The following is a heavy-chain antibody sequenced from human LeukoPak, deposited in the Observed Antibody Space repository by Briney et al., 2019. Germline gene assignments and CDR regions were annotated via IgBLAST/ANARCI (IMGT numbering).Heavy chain of an antibody. CDR1: GFTFSSHW. CDR2: INQDGSEK. J-gene: IGHJ6*02. Sequence: PGGSLRLSCAASGFTFSSHWMSWVRQAPGKGLEWVANINQDGSEKYYVDSVKGRFTISRDNAKNSLSLQMDSLRVEDTAVYYCARDLNKVRGSDVWGQGTTVIVSS. V-gene: IGHV3-7*01. D-gene: IGHD3-10*01. CDR3: ARDLNKVRGSDV.